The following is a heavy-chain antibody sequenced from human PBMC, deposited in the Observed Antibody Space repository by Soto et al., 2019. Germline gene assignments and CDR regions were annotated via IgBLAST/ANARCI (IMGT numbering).Heavy chain of an antibody. CDR3: AREGSYSAYNFAHGIQLWSFDF. CDR2: IFSSGST. J-gene: IGHJ4*02. CDR1: GGSINTFY. Sequence: SETLSLTXTVSGGSINTFYWSWVRQPAGKGLEWIGRIFSSGSTSFNPSLENRVAMSVDTSKNHFSLNLSSVTAADMAVYYCAREGSYSAYNFAHGIQLWSFDFWGQGALVTVSS. D-gene: IGHD5-12*01. V-gene: IGHV4-4*07.